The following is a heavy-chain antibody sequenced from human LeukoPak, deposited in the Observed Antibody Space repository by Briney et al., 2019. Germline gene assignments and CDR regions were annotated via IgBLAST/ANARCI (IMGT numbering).Heavy chain of an antibody. J-gene: IGHJ4*02. V-gene: IGHV4-39*07. CDR3: ARRPYCSGGSCYWSGGSYYDY. D-gene: IGHD2-15*01. CDR2: IYYSGST. CDR1: GGSISSSSYY. Sequence: SETLSLTCTVSGGSISSSSYYWGWIRQPPGKGLEWIGSIYYSGSTYYNPSLKSRVTISVDTSKNQFSLKLSSVTAADTAVYYCARRPYCSGGSCYWSGGSYYDYWGQGTLVTVSS.